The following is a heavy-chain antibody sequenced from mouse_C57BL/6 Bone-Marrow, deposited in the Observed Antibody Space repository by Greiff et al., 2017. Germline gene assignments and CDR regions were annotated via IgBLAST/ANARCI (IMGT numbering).Heavy chain of an antibody. CDR3: TRVYYYGSSYYFDY. D-gene: IGHD1-1*01. CDR2: ISSGGDYI. J-gene: IGHJ2*01. V-gene: IGHV5-9-1*02. CDR1: GFTFSSYA. Sequence: EVKLVESGEGLVKPGGSLKLSCAASGFTFSSYAMSWVRQTPEKRLEWVAYISSGGDYIYYADTVKGRFTISRDHARNTLYLQMSSLKSEDTAMYYCTRVYYYGSSYYFDYWGQGTTLTVSS.